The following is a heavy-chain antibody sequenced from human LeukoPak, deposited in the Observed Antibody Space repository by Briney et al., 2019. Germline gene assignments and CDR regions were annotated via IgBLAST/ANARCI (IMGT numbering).Heavy chain of an antibody. CDR1: GGSISSYY. J-gene: IGHJ6*02. CDR2: IYTSGST. V-gene: IGHV4-4*07. Sequence: SETLSLTCTVSGGSISSYYWSWIRQPAGKGLEWIGRIYTSGSTNYNPSLKNRLTMSVDTSKNQFSLKLSSVTAADTAVYYCARAPRPANDYGDYYYYYGMDVWGQGTTVTVSS. CDR3: ARAPRPANDYGDYYYYYGMDV. D-gene: IGHD4-17*01.